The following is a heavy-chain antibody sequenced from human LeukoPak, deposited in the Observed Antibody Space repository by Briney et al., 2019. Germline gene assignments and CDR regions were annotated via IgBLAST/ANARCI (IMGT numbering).Heavy chain of an antibody. CDR3: ARPHYYDSSGIEI. CDR1: GGSISSSSYY. J-gene: IGHJ4*02. V-gene: IGHV4-39*01. CDR2: IYYSGST. Sequence: SETLSLTCTVSGGSISSSSYYWGWIRQPPGKGLEWIGSIYYSGSTYYNPSLKSRVTISVDTSKNQFSLKLSSVTAADTAVYYCARPHYYDSSGIEIRGQGTLVTVSS. D-gene: IGHD3-22*01.